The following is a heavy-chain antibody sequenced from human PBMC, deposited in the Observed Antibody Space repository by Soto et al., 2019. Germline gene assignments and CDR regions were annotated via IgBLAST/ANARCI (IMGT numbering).Heavy chain of an antibody. J-gene: IGHJ5*02. Sequence: LRLSCAASGFTFSSYWMSWVRQAPGKGLEWVANIKQDGSEKYYVDSVKGRFTISRDNAKNSLYLQMNSLRAEDTAVYYCARGGRVRGVTRPYNWFDPWGQGTLVTVSS. CDR3: ARGGRVRGVTRPYNWFDP. V-gene: IGHV3-7*03. D-gene: IGHD3-10*01. CDR1: GFTFSSYW. CDR2: IKQDGSEK.